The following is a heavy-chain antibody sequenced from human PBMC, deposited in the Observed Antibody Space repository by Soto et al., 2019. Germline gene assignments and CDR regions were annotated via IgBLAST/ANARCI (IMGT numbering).Heavy chain of an antibody. J-gene: IGHJ4*02. Sequence: SETLSLTCTVSGGSISSSSYYWGWIRQPPGKGLEWIGSIYYSGSTYYNPSLKSRDTISVDTSKNQFSLKLSSVTAADTAVYYCARRGSSWYLIDYWGQGTLVTVSS. D-gene: IGHD6-13*01. CDR1: GGSISSSSYY. CDR2: IYYSGST. V-gene: IGHV4-39*01. CDR3: ARRGSSWYLIDY.